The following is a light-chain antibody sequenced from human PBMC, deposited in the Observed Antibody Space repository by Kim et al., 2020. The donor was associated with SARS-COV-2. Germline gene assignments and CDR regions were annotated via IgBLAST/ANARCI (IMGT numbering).Light chain of an antibody. CDR1: QSIGSD. J-gene: IGKJ4*01. V-gene: IGKV3-11*01. CDR2: FAS. CDR3: QQRGNWPLT. Sequence: EIVLTQSPATLSLSPGESATPSCRASQSIGSDLAWYQQKPGQAPRLLIYFASRRAIGIPARFSGSGSGTDFTLTISSLEPEDFAVYYCQQRGNWPLTFGGGTKLEI.